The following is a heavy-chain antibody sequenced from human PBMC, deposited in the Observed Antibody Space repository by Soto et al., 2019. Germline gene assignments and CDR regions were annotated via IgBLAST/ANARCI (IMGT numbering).Heavy chain of an antibody. D-gene: IGHD3-16*02. CDR3: ARGNAPDYDYIWGSYPSGAFDI. CDR1: GFTFSSYD. Sequence: PGGSLRLSCAASGFTFSSYDMHWVRQATGKGLEWVSAIGTAGDTYYPGSVKGRFTISRENAKNSLYLQMNSLRAGDTAVYYCARGNAPDYDYIWGSYPSGAFDIWGQGTMVTVSS. CDR2: IGTAGDT. V-gene: IGHV3-13*01. J-gene: IGHJ3*02.